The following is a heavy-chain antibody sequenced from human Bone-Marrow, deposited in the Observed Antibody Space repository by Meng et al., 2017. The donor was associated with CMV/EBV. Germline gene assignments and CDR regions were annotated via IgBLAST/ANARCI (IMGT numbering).Heavy chain of an antibody. CDR3: ARGGYQLLSIASSGFDP. V-gene: IGHV3-23*01. D-gene: IGHD2-2*01. J-gene: IGHJ5*02. Sequence: LSLTCAASGFTVSSNYMSWVRQAPGKGLKWVSAISGSGGTTYYADSVKGRFTISRDSSKNTLYLQMNSLRAEDTAVYYCARGGYQLLSIASSGFDPWGQGTLVTVSS. CDR1: GFTVSSNY. CDR2: ISGSGGTT.